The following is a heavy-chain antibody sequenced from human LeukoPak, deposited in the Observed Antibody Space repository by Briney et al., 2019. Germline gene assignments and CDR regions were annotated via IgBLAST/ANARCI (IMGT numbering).Heavy chain of an antibody. V-gene: IGHV3-21*01. Sequence: PGGSLRLSCAASGFTFSSYSMNWVRQAPGKGLEWVSSISSSSSYIYYADSVKGRFTISRDNAKNSLYLQMNSLRAEDTAVYYCAKGRYYGSGSSLFDYWGQGTLVTVSS. CDR1: GFTFSSYS. D-gene: IGHD3-10*01. CDR2: ISSSSSYI. J-gene: IGHJ4*02. CDR3: AKGRYYGSGSSLFDY.